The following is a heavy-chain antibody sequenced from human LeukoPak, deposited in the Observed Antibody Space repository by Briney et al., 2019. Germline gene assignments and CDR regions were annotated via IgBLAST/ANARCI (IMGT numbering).Heavy chain of an antibody. V-gene: IGHV4-61*02. D-gene: IGHD3-10*01. CDR3: ASLRNYYGSGSFIFDY. CDR2: IYTSGST. Sequence: PSETLSLTCTVSGGSISRGSYYWSWIRQPAGKGLEWIGRIYTSGSTNYNPSLKSRVTMSVDTSKNQFSLKLSSVTAADTAVYYCASLRNYYGSGSFIFDYWGQGTLVTVSS. CDR1: GGSISRGSYY. J-gene: IGHJ4*02.